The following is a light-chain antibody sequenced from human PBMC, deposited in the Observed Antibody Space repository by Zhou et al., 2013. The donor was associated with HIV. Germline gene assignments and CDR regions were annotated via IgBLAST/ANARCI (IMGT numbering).Light chain of an antibody. CDR1: QSLLHSNGYNY. V-gene: IGKV2-28*01. CDR2: LGS. Sequence: DIVMTQSPFSLSVTPGEPASMSCRSSQSLLHSNGYNYLDWYLQKPGQSPHLLIYLGSNRASGVPDRFSGGGSGTDFTLTISRVEAEDVGVYYCMQSLQTPRTFGQGTKVEIK. J-gene: IGKJ1*01. CDR3: MQSLQTPRT.